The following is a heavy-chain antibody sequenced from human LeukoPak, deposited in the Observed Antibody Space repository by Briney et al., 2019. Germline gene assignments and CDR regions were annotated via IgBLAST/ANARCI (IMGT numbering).Heavy chain of an antibody. D-gene: IGHD3-22*01. Sequence: GGSLRHSCAASEFTFSSYAMSWVRQAPGKGLEWVSAITGSGDSGDRTYYADSVNGRFTTSRDNSDNTLYLYMNSLRAEDSAVYYCARDSGTTYSSDSGGHSHFWDHNWFDPWGQGTLVTVSS. J-gene: IGHJ5*02. CDR3: ARDSGTTYSSDSGGHSHFWDHNWFDP. V-gene: IGHV3-23*01. CDR1: EFTFSSYA. CDR2: ITGSGDSGDRT.